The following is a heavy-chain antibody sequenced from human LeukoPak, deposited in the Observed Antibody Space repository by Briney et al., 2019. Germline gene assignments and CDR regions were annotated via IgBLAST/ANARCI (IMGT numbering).Heavy chain of an antibody. CDR3: ARGHLDTGGSYSSPFDY. D-gene: IGHD3-22*01. CDR2: IYYSGST. J-gene: IGHJ4*02. V-gene: IGHV4-59*01. CDR1: GGSISSDY. Sequence: SQTLSLTCTVSGGSISSDYWSWIRQPPGQGLEWIGYIYYSGSTNYNPSLKSRVTISVDTSKNQFSLKLSSVSAADTAVYYCARGHLDTGGSYSSPFDYWGQGILVTVSS.